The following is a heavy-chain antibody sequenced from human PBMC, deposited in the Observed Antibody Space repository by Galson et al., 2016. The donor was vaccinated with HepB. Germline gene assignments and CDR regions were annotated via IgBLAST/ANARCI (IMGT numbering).Heavy chain of an antibody. Sequence: SETLSLTCTVSGVSMTSYYWSWVRQPPGKGLEWIAYIFYTRSANYNPSLKSRVSISIDTSKNQFSLKLNSVTAADTAVYYCARDAWRSSHFDYWGPGTLVTVSS. V-gene: IGHV4-59*01. D-gene: IGHD1-26*01. CDR2: IFYTRSA. CDR3: ARDAWRSSHFDY. CDR1: GVSMTSYY. J-gene: IGHJ4*02.